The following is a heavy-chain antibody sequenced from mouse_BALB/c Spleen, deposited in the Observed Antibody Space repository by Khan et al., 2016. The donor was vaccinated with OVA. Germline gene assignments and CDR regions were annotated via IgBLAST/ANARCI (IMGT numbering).Heavy chain of an antibody. CDR2: ISSDSSTI. Sequence: EVELVESGGGLVQPGGSRKLSCAASGFTFTSYGMHWIRQAPEKGLEWVAYISSDSSTIYYADTVKGRFTISRDNPKNTLFLQMTSLRSGDTAMYFCATSYFYGYYFDYWRQGTTLTVSS. V-gene: IGHV5-17*02. J-gene: IGHJ2*01. D-gene: IGHD1-1*01. CDR3: ATSYFYGYYFDY. CDR1: GFTFTSYG.